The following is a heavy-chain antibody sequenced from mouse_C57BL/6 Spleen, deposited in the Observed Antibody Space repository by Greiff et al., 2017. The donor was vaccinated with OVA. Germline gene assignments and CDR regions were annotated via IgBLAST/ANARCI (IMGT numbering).Heavy chain of an antibody. CDR1: GFTFSSYG. V-gene: IGHV5-6*01. CDR2: ISSGGSYT. Sequence: EVQLVESGGDLVKPGGSLKLSCAASGFTFSSYGMSWVRQTPDKRLEWVATISSGGSYTYYPDSVKGRFTISRDNAKNTLYLQMSSLKSEDTAMYYCARRGGNYGPWFAYWGQGTLVTVSA. CDR3: ARRGGNYGPWFAY. D-gene: IGHD2-1*01. J-gene: IGHJ3*01.